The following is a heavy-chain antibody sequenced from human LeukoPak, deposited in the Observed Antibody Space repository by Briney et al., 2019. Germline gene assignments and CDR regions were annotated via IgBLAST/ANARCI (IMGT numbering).Heavy chain of an antibody. D-gene: IGHD2-2*01. J-gene: IGHJ4*02. CDR3: AKDEDIVVVPAASDY. Sequence: GGSLRLSCAASGFTFSSYAMSWVRQAPGKGLEWVSAISGSGGSTYYADSVKGRFTISRDNSKNTLYLQMNSLRAEDTAVYNCAKDEDIVVVPAASDYWGQGTLVTVSS. V-gene: IGHV3-23*01. CDR2: ISGSGGST. CDR1: GFTFSSYA.